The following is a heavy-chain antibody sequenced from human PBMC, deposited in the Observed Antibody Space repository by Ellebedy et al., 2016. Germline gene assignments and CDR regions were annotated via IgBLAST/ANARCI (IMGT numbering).Heavy chain of an antibody. D-gene: IGHD3-10*01. CDR2: IYSGGST. J-gene: IGHJ4*02. CDR1: GFTVSSNY. V-gene: IGHV3-66*01. Sequence: GGSLRLSXAASGFTVSSNYMSWVRQAPGKGLEWVSVIYSGGSTYYADSVKGRFTISRDNSKNTLYLQMNSLRAEDTAVYYCAKDGLWFGELNGYWGQGTLVTVSS. CDR3: AKDGLWFGELNGY.